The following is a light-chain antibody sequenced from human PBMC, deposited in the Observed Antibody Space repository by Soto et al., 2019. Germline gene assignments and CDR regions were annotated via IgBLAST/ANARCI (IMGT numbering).Light chain of an antibody. CDR2: GAS. Sequence: EIVMTQSPATLSVSPGERATLSCRASQSVSSNLAWYQQKPGQAPRLLIYGASTRATGIPARFSGSGSGTEFTLTISSLQSEDFADYYCQQYNNWPYTFGQGNKLEIK. CDR3: QQYNNWPYT. V-gene: IGKV3-15*01. J-gene: IGKJ2*01. CDR1: QSVSSN.